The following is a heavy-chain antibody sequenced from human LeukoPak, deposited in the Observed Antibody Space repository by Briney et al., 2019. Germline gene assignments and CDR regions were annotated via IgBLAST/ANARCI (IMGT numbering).Heavy chain of an antibody. J-gene: IGHJ2*01. D-gene: IGHD3-10*01. V-gene: IGHV4-34*01. CDR1: GGSFSGYY. Sequence: PSETLSLTCAVYGGSFSGYYWSWIRQPPGKGLEWIGEINHSGSTNYNPSLKSRVTISVDTSKNQFSLKLSSVTAADTAVHYCARGGPPESPYYGSISWYFDLWGRGTLVTVSS. CDR3: ARGGPPESPYYGSISWYFDL. CDR2: INHSGST.